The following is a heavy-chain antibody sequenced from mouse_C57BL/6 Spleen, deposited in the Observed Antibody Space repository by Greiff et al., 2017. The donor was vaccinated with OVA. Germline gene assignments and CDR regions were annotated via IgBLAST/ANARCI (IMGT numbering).Heavy chain of an antibody. Sequence: QVQLQQPGAELVKPGASVKMSCKASGYTFTSYWITWVKQRPGQGLAWIGDIYPGSGSTNYNEKFKSKATLTVDTSSSTAYMQLSSLTSEDSAVYYCARYYGSRSYYFDYWGQGTTLTVSS. CDR2: IYPGSGST. D-gene: IGHD1-1*01. V-gene: IGHV1-55*01. CDR1: GYTFTSYW. J-gene: IGHJ2*01. CDR3: ARYYGSRSYYFDY.